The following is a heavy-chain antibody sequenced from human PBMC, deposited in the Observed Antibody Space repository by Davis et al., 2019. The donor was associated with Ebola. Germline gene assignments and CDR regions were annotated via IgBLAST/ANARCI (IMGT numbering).Heavy chain of an antibody. Sequence: MPSETLSLTCTVSGGSISSSSYYWGWIRQPPGKGLEWLGSIYYSGSTYYNPSLKSRVTISVDTSKNQFSLKLSSVTAADTAVYYCARIVMTTVTEFDYWGQGTVVTVSS. CDR1: GGSISSSSYY. J-gene: IGHJ4*02. CDR2: IYYSGST. V-gene: IGHV4-39*01. D-gene: IGHD4-17*01. CDR3: ARIVMTTVTEFDY.